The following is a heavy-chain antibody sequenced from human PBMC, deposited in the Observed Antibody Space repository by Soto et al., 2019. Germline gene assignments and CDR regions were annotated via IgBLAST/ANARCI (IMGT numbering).Heavy chain of an antibody. D-gene: IGHD3-3*01. CDR2: IWYDGSNK. CDR1: GFTFSSYG. V-gene: IGHV3-33*01. J-gene: IGHJ4*02. Sequence: GGSLRLSCAASGFTFSSYGMHWVRQAPGKGLEWVAVIWYDGSNKYYADSVKGRFTISRDNSKNTLYLQMNSLRAEDTAMYYCARAWIFGVVEPLDYWGQGTLVTVSS. CDR3: ARAWIFGVVEPLDY.